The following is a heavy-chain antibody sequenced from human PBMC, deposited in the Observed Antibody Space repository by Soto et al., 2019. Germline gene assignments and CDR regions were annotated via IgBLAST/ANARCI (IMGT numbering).Heavy chain of an antibody. CDR3: AKGGAYGDYVEVNYYYYYMDV. V-gene: IGHV3-23*01. J-gene: IGHJ6*03. D-gene: IGHD4-17*01. CDR2: ISGSGGST. CDR1: GFTFSSYA. Sequence: GGSLRLSCAASGFTFSSYAMSWVRQAPGKGLEWVSAISGSGGSTYYADSVKGRFTTSRDNSKNTLYLQMNSLRAEDTAVYYCAKGGAYGDYVEVNYYYYYMDVWGEGTTVTVSS.